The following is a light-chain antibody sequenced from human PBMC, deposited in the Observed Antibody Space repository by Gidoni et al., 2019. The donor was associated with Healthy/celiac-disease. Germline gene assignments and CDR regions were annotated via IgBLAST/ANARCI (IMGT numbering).Light chain of an antibody. CDR3: QQSYSTRLT. V-gene: IGKV1-39*01. CDR1: QSISSY. J-gene: IGKJ1*01. CDR2: AAS. Sequence: DIQMTQSPSSLSASVGDRVTITCRASQSISSYLNWYQQKPGKAPKLLIYAASSLQSGVPSRFSGSGSGTDFTLPISSLPPEDFATYYCQQSYSTRLTFGQXTKVEIK.